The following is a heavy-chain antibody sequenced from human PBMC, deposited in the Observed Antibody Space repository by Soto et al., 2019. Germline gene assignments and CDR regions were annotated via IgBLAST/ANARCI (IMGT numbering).Heavy chain of an antibody. CDR3: AKDLSRGYNDY. D-gene: IGHD5-12*01. Sequence: EVQLVESGGGLVKPGGSLRLSCAASGFTFSSYTMSWVRQAPGKGLEWVSSISTGSTYIYYTDSLKGRFTISRDDAKNSLYLQMSSLRAEDTGVYYCAKDLSRGYNDYWGQGTLLTVSS. J-gene: IGHJ4*02. CDR2: ISTGSTYI. V-gene: IGHV3-21*02. CDR1: GFTFSSYT.